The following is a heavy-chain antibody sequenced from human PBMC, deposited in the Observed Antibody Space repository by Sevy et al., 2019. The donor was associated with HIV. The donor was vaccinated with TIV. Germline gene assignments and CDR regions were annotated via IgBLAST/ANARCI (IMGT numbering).Heavy chain of an antibody. V-gene: IGHV3-7*01. J-gene: IGHJ3*02. D-gene: IGHD3-22*01. Sequence: GGSLRLSCAASGFTFSSYWMSWVRQAPGKGLEWVANIKQDGSEKYYVDSVKGRFTISRDNAKNSLYLQMNSLRAEDTAVYYCARDPLIFGAYDSGGGSNAFDIWGQGTMVTVSS. CDR2: IKQDGSEK. CDR1: GFTFSSYW. CDR3: ARDPLIFGAYDSGGGSNAFDI.